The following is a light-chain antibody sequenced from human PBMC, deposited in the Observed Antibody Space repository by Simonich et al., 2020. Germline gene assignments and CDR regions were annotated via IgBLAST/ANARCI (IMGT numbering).Light chain of an antibody. J-gene: IGKJ4*01. CDR1: QSVLYSSNHKNY. CDR3: QQYYSTPLT. V-gene: IGKV4-1*01. Sequence: DIVMTQSPDSLAVSLGERATINCKSNQSVLYSSNHKNYLAWYQQKPGQPPKLLIYWASTRESGVPDRFSGSGSGTDFTLTISSLQAEDVAVYYCQQYYSTPLTFGGGTKVEIK. CDR2: WAS.